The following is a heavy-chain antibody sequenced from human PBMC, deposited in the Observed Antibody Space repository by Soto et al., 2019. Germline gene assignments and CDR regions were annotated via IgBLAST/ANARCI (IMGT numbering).Heavy chain of an antibody. CDR3: ARGAIAAVPAALSSYHDYTNYRFDS. CDR2: IIPMFAAT. Sequence: QVQLAQSGAEMTKPGSSVKVSCRASGGSFSDFAFSWLRQAPGPGLEWMGGIIPMFAATKYAQRLQDRVTITADESTNTVYLALNSLTSEDTAIYYCARGAIAAVPAALSSYHDYTNYRFDSWGQGTLVTVSS. CDR1: GGSFSDFA. J-gene: IGHJ4*02. V-gene: IGHV1-69*01. D-gene: IGHD2-15*01.